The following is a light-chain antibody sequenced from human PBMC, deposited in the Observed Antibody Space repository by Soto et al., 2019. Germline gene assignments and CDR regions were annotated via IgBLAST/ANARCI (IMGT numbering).Light chain of an antibody. V-gene: IGKV3-20*01. J-gene: IGKJ2*01. CDR2: GSS. CDR3: QQYGSSPPYT. Sequence: EVVLTQSPGTLSLSPGERATLSCRASQSVSNNYFAWYQQKPGQAPRLLIFGSSDRATGIPDRFSGSGSGTDFTLAISRLEPEDFAVYYCQQYGSSPPYTCGQGTKLEIK. CDR1: QSVSNNY.